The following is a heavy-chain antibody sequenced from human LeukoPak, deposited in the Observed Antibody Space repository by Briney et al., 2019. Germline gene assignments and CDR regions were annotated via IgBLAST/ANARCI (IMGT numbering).Heavy chain of an antibody. CDR2: ISAYNGNT. V-gene: IGHV1-18*01. CDR3: ARTFDYSRTHWFDP. J-gene: IGHJ5*02. Sequence: ASVKVSCKASGYTFTSYGISWVRQAPGQGLEWMGWISAYNGNTNYAQKLQDRVAMTRDMSTSTVYMELSSLRPEDTAIYYCARTFDYSRTHWFDPWGQGSLVTVSS. CDR1: GYTFTSYG. D-gene: IGHD3-9*01.